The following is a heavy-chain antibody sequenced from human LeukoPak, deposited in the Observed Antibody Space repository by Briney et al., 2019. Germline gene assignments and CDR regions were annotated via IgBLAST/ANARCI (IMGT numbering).Heavy chain of an antibody. J-gene: IGHJ4*02. D-gene: IGHD6-19*01. V-gene: IGHV3-23*01. CDR1: GFTFSSYA. Sequence: PGGSLRLSCAASGFTFSSYAMSWVRQAPGKGLEWVSAISGSGGSTYYADSLKGRFTISRDNSKNTLYLQMNSLRAEDTAVYYCARRVYNSGWYIDYWGQGTLVTVSS. CDR3: ARRVYNSGWYIDY. CDR2: ISGSGGST.